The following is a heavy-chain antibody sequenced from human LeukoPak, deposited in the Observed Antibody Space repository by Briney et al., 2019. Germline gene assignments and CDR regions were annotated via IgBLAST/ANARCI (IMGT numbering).Heavy chain of an antibody. Sequence: GASVKVSCKASGYTFTGYYMHWVRQAPGQGLEWMGWINPNNGGTNYAQKFQGRVTMTRDTSISTAYMELSRLRSDDTAVYYCARDPERWLQFRFYYYYGIDVWGQGTTVTVSS. CDR3: ARDPERWLQFRFYYYYGIDV. V-gene: IGHV1-2*02. D-gene: IGHD5-24*01. CDR1: GYTFTGYY. J-gene: IGHJ6*02. CDR2: INPNNGGT.